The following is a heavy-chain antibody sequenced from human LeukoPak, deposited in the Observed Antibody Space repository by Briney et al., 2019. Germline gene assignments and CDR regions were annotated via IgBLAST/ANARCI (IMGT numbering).Heavy chain of an antibody. CDR1: GFTVSSNY. D-gene: IGHD5-24*01. V-gene: IGHV3-53*01. CDR3: ARAREEMATLYYFDY. J-gene: IGHJ4*02. Sequence: GSLRLSCAASGFTVSSNYMSWVRQASGKGLEWVSVIYSGGSTYYADSVKGRFTISRDNSKNTLYLQMNSLRAEDTAVYYCARAREEMATLYYFDYWGQGTLVTVSS. CDR2: IYSGGST.